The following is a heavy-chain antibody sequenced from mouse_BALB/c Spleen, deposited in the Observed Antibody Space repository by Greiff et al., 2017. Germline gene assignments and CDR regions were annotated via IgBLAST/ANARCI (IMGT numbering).Heavy chain of an antibody. V-gene: IGHV1S137*01. CDR3: AREGYGYTFAY. CDR1: GYTFTDYA. J-gene: IGHJ3*01. D-gene: IGHD1-2*01. Sequence: VQLQQSGAELVRPGVSVKNSCKGSGYTFTDYAMHWVKQSHAKSLEWIGVISTYYGDASYNQKFKGKATMTVDKSSSTAYMELARLTSEDSAIYYCAREGYGYTFAYWGQGTLVTVSA. CDR2: ISTYYGDA.